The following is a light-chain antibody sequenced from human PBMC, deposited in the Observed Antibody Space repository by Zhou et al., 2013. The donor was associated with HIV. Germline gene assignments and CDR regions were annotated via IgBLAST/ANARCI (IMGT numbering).Light chain of an antibody. CDR2: GAS. CDR1: QDISTY. J-gene: IGKJ2*01. CDR3: QQYNTFSS. V-gene: IGKV1-8*01. Sequence: IRMTQSPSSFSASTGDRVTISCRASQDISTYVAWYQQKLGKTPRLLIYGASTLQSGVPSRFSGTGSGTDFTLTISCLQSEDFATYYCQQYNTFSSFGQGTKLEI.